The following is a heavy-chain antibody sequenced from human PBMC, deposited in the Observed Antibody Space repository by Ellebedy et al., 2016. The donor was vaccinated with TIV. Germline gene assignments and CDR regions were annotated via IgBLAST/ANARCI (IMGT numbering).Heavy chain of an antibody. CDR2: IHYSGST. Sequence: MPSETLSLTCTVSAASISRYYWRWIRHPPEPGLEWIGYIHYSGSTNYNPSLKTRVTISVDTSKDQCSLKLSSVTAADTAVYYCARGITMVRGATSPHFDYWGQGTLVTVSS. V-gene: IGHV4-59*01. CDR3: ARGITMVRGATSPHFDY. J-gene: IGHJ4*02. D-gene: IGHD3-10*01. CDR1: AASISRYY.